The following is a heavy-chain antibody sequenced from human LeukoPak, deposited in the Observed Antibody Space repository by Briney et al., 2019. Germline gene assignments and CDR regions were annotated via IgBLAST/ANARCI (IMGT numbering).Heavy chain of an antibody. CDR1: GYSISSGGYY. CDR2: IYYSGST. V-gene: IGHV4-31*03. J-gene: IGHJ4*02. Sequence: PSETLSLTCTVSGYSISSGGYYWSWIRQHPGKGLEWIGYIYYSGSTYYNPSLKSRVTISVDTSKNQFSLKLSSVTAADTAVYYCARLTTVTTLDYWGQGTLVTVSS. D-gene: IGHD4-17*01. CDR3: ARLTTVTTLDY.